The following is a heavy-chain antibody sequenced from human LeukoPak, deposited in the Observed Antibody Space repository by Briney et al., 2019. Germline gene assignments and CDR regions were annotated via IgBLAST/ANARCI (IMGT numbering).Heavy chain of an antibody. J-gene: IGHJ4*02. CDR3: AKEESAGYSINHYDY. Sequence: GGSLRLSCAASGFTVSSNEMSWVRQAPGKGLEWVSSISGGSTYYADSRKGRFTISRDNSKNTLHLQMNSLRAEDTAVYYCAKEESAGYSINHYDYWGQGTLVTVSS. V-gene: IGHV3-38-3*01. D-gene: IGHD6-13*01. CDR1: GFTVSSNE. CDR2: ISGGST.